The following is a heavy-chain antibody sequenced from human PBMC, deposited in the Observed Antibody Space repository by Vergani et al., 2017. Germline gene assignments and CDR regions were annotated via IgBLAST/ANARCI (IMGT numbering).Heavy chain of an antibody. CDR3: TTFPLYGYDY. CDR1: GFTFSNAW. D-gene: IGHD3-16*01. J-gene: IGHJ4*02. Sequence: EVQLVESGGGLVKPGGSLRLSCAASGFTFSNAWMSWVRQAPGKGLEWVGRIKSKTDGETTAYASPVKGRFTISRDDAKNTLYLQMNSLKTEDTAVYYCTTFPLYGYDYWGQGTLVTVSS. V-gene: IGHV3-15*01. CDR2: IKSKTDGETT.